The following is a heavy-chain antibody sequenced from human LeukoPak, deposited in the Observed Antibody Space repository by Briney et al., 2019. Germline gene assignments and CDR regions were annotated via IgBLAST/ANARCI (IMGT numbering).Heavy chain of an antibody. CDR1: GFTFSSYS. CDR2: ISGSGDST. D-gene: IGHD6-13*01. J-gene: IGHJ4*02. Sequence: PGGSLRLSCTASGFTFSSYSMNWVRQAPGKGLEWVSAISGSGDSTYYAESVKGRFTISRDNSKNTLYLQMNSLRAEDTAVYYCAKDRSSTWYRYFDYWGQGTLVTVSS. V-gene: IGHV3-23*01. CDR3: AKDRSSTWYRYFDY.